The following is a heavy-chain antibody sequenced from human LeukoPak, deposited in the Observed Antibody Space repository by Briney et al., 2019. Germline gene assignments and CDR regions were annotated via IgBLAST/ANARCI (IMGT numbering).Heavy chain of an antibody. Sequence: ASVKVSCKASGYTFTSYAMHWVRQAPGQRLEWMGWINAGNGNTEYSQKFQGRVTITRDTSASTAYMELSSLRSEDTAVYYCARGGIPGIAAAGLDPWGQGTLVTVSS. CDR2: INAGNGNT. CDR1: GYTFTSYA. J-gene: IGHJ5*02. V-gene: IGHV1-3*01. D-gene: IGHD6-13*01. CDR3: ARGGIPGIAAAGLDP.